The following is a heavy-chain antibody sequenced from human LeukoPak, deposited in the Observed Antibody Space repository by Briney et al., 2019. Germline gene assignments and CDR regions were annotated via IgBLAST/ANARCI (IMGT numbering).Heavy chain of an antibody. CDR2: IYYSGNT. CDR1: GGSITSGAYY. CDR3: ARIHRYCSGGACYVLDN. D-gene: IGHD2-15*01. J-gene: IGHJ4*02. Sequence: SETLSLTCTVSGGSITSGAYYWNWIRHFPGEGLEWIGYIYYSGNTYYNPSFKSRITISVDTSRNQFSLQLSSVTAADTAVYYCARIHRYCSGGACYVLDNWGQGTLVAVSS. V-gene: IGHV4-61*08.